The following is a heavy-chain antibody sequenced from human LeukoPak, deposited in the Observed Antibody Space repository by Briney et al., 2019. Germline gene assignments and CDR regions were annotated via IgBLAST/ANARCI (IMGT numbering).Heavy chain of an antibody. CDR2: IYGGVTGTT. J-gene: IGHJ4*02. V-gene: IGHV3-23*01. CDR3: AKDSGLHLAVAGICQDY. D-gene: IGHD6-19*01. CDR1: GFTFSKYT. Sequence: SGGSLRLSCVASGFTFSKYTMSWVRQAPGKGLEWVSGIYGGVTGTTFYAESVKGRFTISRDNSKNTLYLQMNSLRAEDTAVYYCAKDSGLHLAVAGICQDYWGQGTLVTVSS.